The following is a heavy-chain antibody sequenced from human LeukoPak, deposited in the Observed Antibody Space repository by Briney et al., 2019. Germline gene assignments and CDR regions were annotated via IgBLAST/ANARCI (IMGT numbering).Heavy chain of an antibody. J-gene: IGHJ3*02. CDR3: ARGMLGQQLVNAFDI. Sequence: PSETLSLTCAVYGGSFSGYYWSWIRQPPEKGLEWIGEINHSGSTNYNPSLKSRVTISVDTSKNQFSLKLSSVTAADTAVYYCARGMLGQQLVNAFDIWGQGTMVTVSS. V-gene: IGHV4-34*01. CDR1: GGSFSGYY. CDR2: INHSGST. D-gene: IGHD6-13*01.